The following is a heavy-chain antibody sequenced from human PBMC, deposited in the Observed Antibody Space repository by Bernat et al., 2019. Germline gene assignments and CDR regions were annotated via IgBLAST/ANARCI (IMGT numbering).Heavy chain of an antibody. CDR1: GYSFTSYW. CDR3: ARHNSVTKDLDY. Sequence: EVQLVQSGAEVKKPGESLKISCKGSGYSFTSYWIGRVRQMPGKGMEWMGIIYPGDSDTRYSLSFQGEVTITADKSMSSAYLQGGSVEASGTAMYVCARHNSVTKDLDYWGQGTLVTVSS. V-gene: IGHV5-51*01. D-gene: IGHD4-17*01. CDR2: IYPGDSDT. J-gene: IGHJ4*02.